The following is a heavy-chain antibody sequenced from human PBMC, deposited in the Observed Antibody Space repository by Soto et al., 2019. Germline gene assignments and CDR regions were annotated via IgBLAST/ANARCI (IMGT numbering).Heavy chain of an antibody. D-gene: IGHD5-12*01. Sequence: ASVKVSCKASGYTFTGYYMHWVRQAPGQRLEWMGWINAGNGNTKYSQKFQGRVTITRDTSASTAYMELSSLRSEDTAVYYCARDSGYSGYGAFDIWGQGTMVTVSS. CDR3: ARDSGYSGYGAFDI. J-gene: IGHJ3*02. V-gene: IGHV1-3*01. CDR1: GYTFTGYY. CDR2: INAGNGNT.